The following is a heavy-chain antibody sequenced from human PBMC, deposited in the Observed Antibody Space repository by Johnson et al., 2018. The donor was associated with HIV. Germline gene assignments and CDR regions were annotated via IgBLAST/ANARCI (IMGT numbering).Heavy chain of an antibody. D-gene: IGHD5-12*01. J-gene: IGHJ3*02. CDR2: ISGSGGST. V-gene: IGHV3-11*04. CDR3: ARDRPRYSGYVEYAFDI. CDR1: GFTFSDFY. Sequence: QEQLVESGGGLVKPGGSLRLSCAASGFTFSDFYMSYIRQAPGKGLEWVSAISGSGGSTYYADSVKGRFTISRDNSKNTLYLQMNSLRAEDSGVYYCARDRPRYSGYVEYAFDIWGQGTMVTVSS.